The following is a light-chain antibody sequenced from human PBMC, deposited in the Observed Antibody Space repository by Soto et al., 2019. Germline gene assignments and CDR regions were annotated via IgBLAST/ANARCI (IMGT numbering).Light chain of an antibody. CDR1: GSDIGAYNY. CDR3: SSFTTSYFYV. V-gene: IGLV2-14*01. Sequence: QSALTQPASVSGSPGQSITISCTGSGSDIGAYNYVSWYQQHPGRAPKLLIHGVTRRPSGVSSRFSASKSAYTASLTISGLQAEDEANNFCSSFTTSYFYVFGPGTKSPS. CDR2: GVT. J-gene: IGLJ1*01.